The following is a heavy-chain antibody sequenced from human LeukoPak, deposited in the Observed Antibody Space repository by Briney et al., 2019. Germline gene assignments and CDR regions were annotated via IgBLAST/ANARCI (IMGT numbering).Heavy chain of an antibody. V-gene: IGHV1-18*01. J-gene: IGHJ5*02. CDR3: ARTSRIAAAGVAGS. CDR2: ISSYNGDT. CDR1: GYSFTTYG. D-gene: IGHD6-13*01. Sequence: ASVKVSCKASGYSFTTYGITWVRQAPGQGLERMGWISSYNGDTNYAQKLQDRVTMTTDTSTSTAYMDLRSLTSDDTAMYFCARTSRIAAAGVAGSWGQGTLVTVSS.